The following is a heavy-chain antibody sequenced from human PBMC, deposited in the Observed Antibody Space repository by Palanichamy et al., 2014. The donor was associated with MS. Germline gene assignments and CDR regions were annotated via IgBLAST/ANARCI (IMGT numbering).Heavy chain of an antibody. J-gene: IGHJ4*02. Sequence: QVQLVQSGTEVKEPGASVKVSCKASGYTFTSDDINWVRHPTGQGLEWMGWMNPNSGDTGYAQKFKGRLTMTRDTSTNTAYMELSSLTSEDTAVYYCGKGSGRPIEYWGQGTLVTVSS. CDR3: GKGSGRPIEY. V-gene: IGHV1-8*01. CDR1: GYTFTSDD. D-gene: IGHD3-10*01. CDR2: MNPNSGDT.